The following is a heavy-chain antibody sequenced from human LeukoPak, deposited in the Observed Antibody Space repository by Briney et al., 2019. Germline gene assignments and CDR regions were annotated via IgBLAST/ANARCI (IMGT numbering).Heavy chain of an antibody. J-gene: IGHJ4*02. D-gene: IGHD4-17*01. CDR2: IYYSGCT. Sequence: SETLSLTCTVSGGSISSYYWSWIRQPPGKGLEWIGYIYYSGCTNYNPSLKSRVTISVDTSKNQFSLKLSSVTAADTAVYYCTRGAGKYDYGVDFDYWGQETLVTVSS. CDR1: GGSISSYY. CDR3: TRGAGKYDYGVDFDY. V-gene: IGHV4-59*01.